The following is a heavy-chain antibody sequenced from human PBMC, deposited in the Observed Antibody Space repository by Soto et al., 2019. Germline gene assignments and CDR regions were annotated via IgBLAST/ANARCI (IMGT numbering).Heavy chain of an antibody. CDR3: ARSKPGYNAFDI. CDR1: GFTFSSYS. D-gene: IGHD5-12*01. Sequence: GGSLGLSCAASGFTFSSYSMNWVRQAPGKGLEWVSSISSSSSYIYYADSVKGRFTISGDNAKNSLYLQMNSLRAEDAAVYYCARSKPGYNAFDIWGQGKRATVPS. J-gene: IGHJ3*02. CDR2: ISSSSSYI. V-gene: IGHV3-21*01.